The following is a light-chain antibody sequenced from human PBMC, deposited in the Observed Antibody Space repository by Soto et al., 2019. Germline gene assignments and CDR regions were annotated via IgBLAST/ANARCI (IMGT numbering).Light chain of an antibody. J-gene: IGLJ3*02. Sequence: QSVLTQPASVSGSPGQSITISCTGTSSDVGGYNYVSWYQQHPGKAPKLMIFEVNNRPSGVSNRFSAAKSGNTASLTISGRQAEDEAHYYCSSYTSTTTLGGVFGGGTKLTVL. CDR1: SSDVGGYNY. CDR2: EVN. V-gene: IGLV2-14*01. CDR3: SSYTSTTTLGGV.